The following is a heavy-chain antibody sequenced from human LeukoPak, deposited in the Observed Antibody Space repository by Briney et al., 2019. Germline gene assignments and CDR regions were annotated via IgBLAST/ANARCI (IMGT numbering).Heavy chain of an antibody. Sequence: GGSLRSSCAASGFTFSDYAMSWVRQVPGKGLEWVSAISGSGVTTYYGDSVKGRFTISRDNSKNTLYLQMNSLKAEDTAIYYCAKPIVLLVYAVDYWGQGTLVTVSS. D-gene: IGHD2-8*01. CDR2: ISGSGVTT. CDR3: AKPIVLLVYAVDY. J-gene: IGHJ4*02. CDR1: GFTFSDYA. V-gene: IGHV3-23*01.